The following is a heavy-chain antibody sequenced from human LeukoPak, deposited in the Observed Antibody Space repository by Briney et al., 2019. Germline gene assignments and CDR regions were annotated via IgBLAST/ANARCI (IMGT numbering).Heavy chain of an antibody. J-gene: IGHJ4*02. D-gene: IGHD6-13*01. Sequence: GGSLRLSCAASGFTFSDYNMRWIRQAPGKGLEWVAFIHYDGSNNYYADSVKGRFTISRDNSKNTLYLQMNTLRADDTAVYYCAKDHGSSDWYYFDYWGQGTLVTVSS. CDR1: GFTFSDYN. CDR3: AKDHGSSDWYYFDY. CDR2: IHYDGSNN. V-gene: IGHV3-30*02.